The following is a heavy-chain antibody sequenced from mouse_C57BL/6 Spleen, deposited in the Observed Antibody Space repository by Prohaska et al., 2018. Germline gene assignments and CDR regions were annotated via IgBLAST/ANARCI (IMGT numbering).Heavy chain of an antibody. J-gene: IGHJ2*01. Sequence: QVQLQQSGPELVKPGASVKISCKASGYAFSSSWMNWVKQRPGKGLEWIGRIYPGDGDTNYNGKFKGKATLTADKYSSTAYMQLSSLTSEDSAVYFCARWIGHYGSSFFDYWGQGTTLTVSS. V-gene: IGHV1-82*01. CDR3: ARWIGHYGSSFFDY. CDR2: IYPGDGDT. D-gene: IGHD1-1*01. CDR1: GYAFSSSW.